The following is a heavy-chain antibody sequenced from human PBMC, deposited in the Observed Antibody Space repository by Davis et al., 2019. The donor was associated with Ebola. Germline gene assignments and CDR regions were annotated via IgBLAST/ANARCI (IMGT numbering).Heavy chain of an antibody. CDR2: ISGRGDVT. Sequence: PGGSLRLSCEASGFTLSNYELNWVRQAPGKGLEWVSGISGRGDVTYYADSVKGRFTISRDNSKNSLHMEMYSLRTEDTAFYYCTKDRRGSYEAWGRGTLVTVSS. V-gene: IGHV3-43*02. D-gene: IGHD1-26*01. CDR1: GFTLSNYE. CDR3: TKDRRGSYEA. J-gene: IGHJ5*02.